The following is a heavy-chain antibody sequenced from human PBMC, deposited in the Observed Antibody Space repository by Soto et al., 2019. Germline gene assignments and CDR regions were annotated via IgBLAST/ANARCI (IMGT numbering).Heavy chain of an antibody. CDR2: IYWDDDK. CDR3: AHLNDYDSSHYPYNRSDP. D-gene: IGHD3-22*01. CDR1: GFSLSTSGVG. Sequence: QITLKESGPTLVKPTQTLTLTCTFSGFSLSTSGVGVAWIRQPPGKALEYVALIYWDDDKRYRPSLKSRLTITNDTTTHQVLLSMANMDPVDTATYYAAHLNDYDSSHYPYNRSDPWGQGTLATVSS. V-gene: IGHV2-5*02. J-gene: IGHJ5*02.